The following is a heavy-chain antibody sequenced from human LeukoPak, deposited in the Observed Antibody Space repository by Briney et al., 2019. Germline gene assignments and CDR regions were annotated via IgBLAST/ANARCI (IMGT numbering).Heavy chain of an antibody. CDR2: ISAYNGNT. J-gene: IGHJ4*02. D-gene: IGHD2-2*01. CDR1: GGTFSSYA. Sequence: GASVKVSCKASGGTFSSYAISWVRQAPGQGLEWMGWISAYNGNTNYAQKLQGRVTMTTDTSTSTAYMELRSLRSDDTAVYYCAREVVPAVFLYYFDYWGQGTLVTVSS. V-gene: IGHV1-18*01. CDR3: AREVVPAVFLYYFDY.